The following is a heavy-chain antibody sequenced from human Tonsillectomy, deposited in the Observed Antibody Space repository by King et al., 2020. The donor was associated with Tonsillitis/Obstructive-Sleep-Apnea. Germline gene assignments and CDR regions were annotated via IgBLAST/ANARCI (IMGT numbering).Heavy chain of an antibody. CDR1: RGSFSGYY. CDR2: IDHSGSA. CDR3: AREITTDAFDI. J-gene: IGHJ3*02. V-gene: IGHV4-34*01. D-gene: IGHD3-3*01. Sequence: VQLQQWGAGLLKPSETLSLTCAVYRGSFSGYYWSWIRQPPGKGLEWLGEIDHSGSANSNPSLKSRVTISADTSKTQFSLNLSSVTAADTAVYYCAREITTDAFDIWGQGTAVTVSS.